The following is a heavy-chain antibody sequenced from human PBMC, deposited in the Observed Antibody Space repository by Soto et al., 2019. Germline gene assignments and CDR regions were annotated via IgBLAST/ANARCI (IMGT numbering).Heavy chain of an antibody. CDR1: GYTFTSYD. CDR3: ARDTFLYDFWSGYYIKGYNWFDP. D-gene: IGHD3-3*01. V-gene: IGHV1-8*01. Sequence: ASVKVSCKASGYTFTSYDINWVRQATGQGLEWMGWMNPNSGNTGYAQKFQGRVTMTRNTSISTAYMELSSLRSEDTAVYYCARDTFLYDFWSGYYIKGYNWFDPWGQGTLVTVSS. J-gene: IGHJ5*02. CDR2: MNPNSGNT.